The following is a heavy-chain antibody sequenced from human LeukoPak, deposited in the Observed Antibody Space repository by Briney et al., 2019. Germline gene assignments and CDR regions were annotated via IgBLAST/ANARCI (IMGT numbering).Heavy chain of an antibody. J-gene: IGHJ4*02. V-gene: IGHV3-23*01. CDR2: IGSDYDR. Sequence: GGSLRLSCTASGFAFGSYAMAWVRQAPGKGLEGVAAIGSDYDRVHEDSVKGRFTISRDNSKSTLYLQMDNLRPEDTAVHFCAKSAGVATMYFDCWGQGALVTVSS. CDR1: GFAFGSYA. D-gene: IGHD5-12*01. CDR3: AKSAGVATMYFDC.